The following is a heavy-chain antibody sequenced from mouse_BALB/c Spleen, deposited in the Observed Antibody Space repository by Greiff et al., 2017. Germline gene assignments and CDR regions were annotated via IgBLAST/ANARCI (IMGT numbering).Heavy chain of an antibody. D-gene: IGHD2-4*01. CDR3: ARDYDYDGVYAIDY. CDR1: GFTFSDYY. Sequence: EVKVVESGGGLVKPGGSLKLSCAASGFTFSDYYMYWVRQTPEKRLEWVATISDGGSYTYYPDSVKGRFTISRDNAKNNLYLQMSSLKAEDTAMYYSARDYDYDGVYAIDYWGQGTSVTVSS. CDR2: ISDGGSYT. V-gene: IGHV5-4*02. J-gene: IGHJ4*01.